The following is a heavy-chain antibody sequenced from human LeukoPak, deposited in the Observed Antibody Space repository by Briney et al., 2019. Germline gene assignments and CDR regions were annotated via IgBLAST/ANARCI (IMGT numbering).Heavy chain of an antibody. D-gene: IGHD3-10*01. Sequence: ASVKVSCKASGYTFIDYYIHWVRQAPGQGLEFLGWVSPDSGGTNYPQKFQGRVTLTRDTSTSTAYMELSRLRSDDTAVYYCARETGPTPITMVRGVVDYWGQGTLVTVSS. CDR2: VSPDSGGT. J-gene: IGHJ4*02. V-gene: IGHV1-2*02. CDR1: GYTFIDYY. CDR3: ARETGPTPITMVRGVVDY.